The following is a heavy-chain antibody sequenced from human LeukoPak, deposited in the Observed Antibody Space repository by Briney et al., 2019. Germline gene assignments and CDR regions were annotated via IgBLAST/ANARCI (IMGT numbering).Heavy chain of an antibody. CDR3: ARQGWLQYPHY. J-gene: IGHJ4*02. Sequence: GESLKISCNGSGYXFTSYWICWVRQMPGKGLEWMGIIYPGDSDTRYSPSFQGQVTISADKSISTAYLQWSSLKASDTAMYYCARQGWLQYPHYWGQGTLVTVSS. D-gene: IGHD5-24*01. CDR2: IYPGDSDT. V-gene: IGHV5-51*01. CDR1: GYXFTSYW.